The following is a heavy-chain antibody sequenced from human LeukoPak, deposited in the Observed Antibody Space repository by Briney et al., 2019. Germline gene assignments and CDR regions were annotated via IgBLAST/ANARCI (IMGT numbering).Heavy chain of an antibody. J-gene: IGHJ4*02. Sequence: GGSLRLSCAASGFTFSDYYMSWIRQAPGKGLVWVSYISSSGRFTNYADSVKGRFTISRDNAKNSLYLQMNRLRAEDTAIYYCEREAYYDSSGYSPDYWGQGTLVTVSS. CDR3: EREAYYDSSGYSPDY. V-gene: IGHV3-11*06. CDR1: GFTFSDYY. CDR2: ISSSGRFT. D-gene: IGHD3-22*01.